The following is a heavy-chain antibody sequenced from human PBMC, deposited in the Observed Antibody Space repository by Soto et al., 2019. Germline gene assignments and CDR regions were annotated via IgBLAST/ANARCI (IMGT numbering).Heavy chain of an antibody. V-gene: IGHV1-69*13. D-gene: IGHD3-16*01. CDR3: ATSEGGDGYSFDY. CDR2: IIPMFGTP. J-gene: IGHJ4*02. CDR1: GVTFNRQD. Sequence: SVKVSCKASGVTFNRQDMRWVRQAPGQGLEWMGGIIPMFGTPHYAEKFQDRVTITADESTGTAYLELSSLTSEDTAVYYCATSEGGDGYSFDYWGPGTLVTVSS.